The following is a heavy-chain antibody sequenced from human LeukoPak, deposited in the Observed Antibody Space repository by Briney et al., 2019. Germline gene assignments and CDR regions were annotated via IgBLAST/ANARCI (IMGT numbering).Heavy chain of an antibody. J-gene: IGHJ3*02. CDR3: AGDGDVDRDAFDI. CDR1: GGTFSSYA. Sequence: GASVKVSCKASGGTFSSYAISWVRQAPGQGLEWMGRIIPILGIANYAQKFQGRVTITADKSTSTAYMELSSLRSEDTAVYYCAGDGDVDRDAFDIWGQGTMVTVSS. CDR2: IIPILGIA. D-gene: IGHD3-3*01. V-gene: IGHV1-69*04.